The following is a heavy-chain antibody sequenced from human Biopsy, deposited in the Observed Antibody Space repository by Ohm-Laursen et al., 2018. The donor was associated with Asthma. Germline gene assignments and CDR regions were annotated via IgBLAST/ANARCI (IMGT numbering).Heavy chain of an antibody. CDR1: GGTFNTYV. CDR3: ARKAGSCISRTCYSLDF. V-gene: IGHV1-69*01. J-gene: IGHJ4*02. Sequence: SSVTGSCKSLGGTFNTYVIGWVRQAPGQGLEWMGGINSVFGTTTYPQKFQDRVTITADDSTSTVYMELSSLRSEDTAVYYCARKAGSCISRTCYSLDFWGQGTLVTVSS. CDR2: INSVFGTT. D-gene: IGHD2-2*01.